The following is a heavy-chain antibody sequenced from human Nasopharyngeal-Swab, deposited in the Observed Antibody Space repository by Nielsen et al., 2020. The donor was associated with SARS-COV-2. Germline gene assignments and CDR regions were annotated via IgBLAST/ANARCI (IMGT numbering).Heavy chain of an antibody. CDR2: IYYSGST. CDR1: GGSISSYY. J-gene: IGHJ4*02. CDR3: ARISWVWFGEFQYYFDY. V-gene: IGHV4-59*04. Sequence: SETLSLTCTVSGGSISSYYWTWIRQPPGKGLEYIGYIYYSGSTYYNPSLKSRVTISVDTSKNQFSLKLSSVTAADTAVYYCARISWVWFGEFQYYFDYWGQGTLVTVSS. D-gene: IGHD3-10*01.